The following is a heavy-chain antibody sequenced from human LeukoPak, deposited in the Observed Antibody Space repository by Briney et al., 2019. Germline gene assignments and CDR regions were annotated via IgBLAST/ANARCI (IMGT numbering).Heavy chain of an antibody. J-gene: IGHJ5*02. CDR1: GGPFSGYY. Sequence: PSETLSLTCAVYGGPFSGYYWSWIRQPPGKGLEWIGEINHSGSTNYNPSLKSRVTISVDTSKNQFSLKLSSVTAADTAVYYCARGRRPRGYGSGSYYTNWFDPWGQGTLVTVSS. CDR3: ARGRRPRGYGSGSYYTNWFDP. D-gene: IGHD3-10*01. CDR2: INHSGST. V-gene: IGHV4-34*01.